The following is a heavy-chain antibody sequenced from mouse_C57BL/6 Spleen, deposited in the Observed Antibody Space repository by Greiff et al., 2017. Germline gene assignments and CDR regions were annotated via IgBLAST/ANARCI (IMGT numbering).Heavy chain of an antibody. V-gene: IGHV1-26*01. CDR3: ARDTVVAEGAMDY. J-gene: IGHJ4*01. CDR2: INPNNGGT. Sequence: EVQLQQSGPELVKPGASVKISCKASGYTFTDYYMNWVKQSHGKSLEWIGDINPNNGGTSYNQKFKGKATLTVDKSSSTAYMELRSLTSEDSAVYYCARDTVVAEGAMDYWGQGTSVTVSS. CDR1: GYTFTDYY. D-gene: IGHD1-1*01.